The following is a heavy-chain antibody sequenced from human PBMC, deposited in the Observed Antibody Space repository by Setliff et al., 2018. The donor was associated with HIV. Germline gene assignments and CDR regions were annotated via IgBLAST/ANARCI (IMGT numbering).Heavy chain of an antibody. D-gene: IGHD6-13*01. J-gene: IGHJ4*02. V-gene: IGHV3-23*01. CDR2: IRGSGDTT. CDR1: GFMFTSYA. Sequence: GGSLRLSCAASGFMFTSYAMTWVRQAPGKGLEWVSTIRGSGDTTHYADFVKGRFTISRDNSEDTLYLQMNSLRAEDMAVYYCAREDSSWYGSLDYWGQGTLVTVSS. CDR3: AREDSSWYGSLDY.